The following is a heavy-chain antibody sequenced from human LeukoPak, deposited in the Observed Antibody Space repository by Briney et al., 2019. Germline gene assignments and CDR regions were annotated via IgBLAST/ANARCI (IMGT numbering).Heavy chain of an antibody. Sequence: SETLSLTCTVSGGSISSYYWSWIRQPPGKGLEWIGYIYYSGSTNYNPSLKSRVTISVDTSKNQFSLKLSSVTAADTAVYYCASPREPGLAAAGTAGAFDIWGQGTMVTVSS. CDR3: ASPREPGLAAAGTAGAFDI. D-gene: IGHD6-13*01. CDR1: GGSISSYY. J-gene: IGHJ3*02. V-gene: IGHV4-59*01. CDR2: IYYSGST.